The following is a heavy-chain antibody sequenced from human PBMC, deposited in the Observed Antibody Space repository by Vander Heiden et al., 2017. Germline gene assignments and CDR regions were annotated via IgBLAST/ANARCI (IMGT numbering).Heavy chain of an antibody. CDR3: ARGVIPDATRYYGMDV. V-gene: IGHV3-21*01. CDR1: GCTSSTYS. J-gene: IGHJ6*02. Sequence: EVPLVESGGGLVQHGGSLRPPCVASGCTSSTYSMNWVRQAPGKGLEWVSASSSSSSYIYHADSLKGRFTISRDNAKNSLYLQMNSLRAEDTAVYYCARGVIPDATRYYGMDVWGRGTTVTVSS. CDR2: SSSSSSYI. D-gene: IGHD2-2*01.